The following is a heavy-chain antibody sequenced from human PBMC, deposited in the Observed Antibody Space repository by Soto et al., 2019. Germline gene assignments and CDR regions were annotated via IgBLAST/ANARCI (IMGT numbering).Heavy chain of an antibody. CDR1: GASISNYY. CDR3: ARGAHLSLHYYYMDV. V-gene: IGHV4-59*01. J-gene: IGHJ6*03. CDR2: THSTWSP. Sequence: PSETLSLTCNVSGASISNYYWNWVRQPPGRGLEWIAFTHSTWSPNYNPSLKSRVTVSVDASKNQFSLRLSSVTAADTAIYYCARGAHLSLHYYYMDVWGKGTTVTVSS.